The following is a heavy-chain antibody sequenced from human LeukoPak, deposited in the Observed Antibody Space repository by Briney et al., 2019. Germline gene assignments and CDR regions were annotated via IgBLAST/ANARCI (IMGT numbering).Heavy chain of an antibody. J-gene: IGHJ4*02. V-gene: IGHV3-30*02. Sequence: GGSLRLSCAASGFTFSDHYMTWIRQAPGKGLEWVAFIRYDGSNKYYADSVKGRFTISRDNSKNTLYLQMNSLRAEDTAVYYCAKVHFDYWGQGTLVTVSS. CDR1: GFTFSDHY. CDR3: AKVHFDY. CDR2: IRYDGSNK.